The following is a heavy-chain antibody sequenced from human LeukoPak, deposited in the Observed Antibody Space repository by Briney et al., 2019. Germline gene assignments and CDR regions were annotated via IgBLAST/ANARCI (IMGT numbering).Heavy chain of an antibody. CDR1: GFTFDDYA. CDR3: AKDQMATPPGGLDY. D-gene: IGHD5-24*01. Sequence: GGSLRLSCAASGFTFDDYAMHWVRQAPGKGLERVSGISWNSGSIGYADSVKGRFTISRDNAKNSLYLQMNSLRAEDTALYYCAKDQMATPPGGLDYWGQGTLVTVSS. V-gene: IGHV3-9*01. J-gene: IGHJ4*02. CDR2: ISWNSGSI.